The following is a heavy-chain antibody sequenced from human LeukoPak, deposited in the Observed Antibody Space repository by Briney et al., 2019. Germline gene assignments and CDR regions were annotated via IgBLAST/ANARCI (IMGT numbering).Heavy chain of an antibody. Sequence: SETLSLTCTVSGGSISSYYWSWIRQPAGKGLEWIGSIYTSGSTNYNPSLKSRVTMSVDTSKNQFSLKLRSGSAADTAVYYCARRGLVYDSSGYYYVDAFDIWGQGTMVTVSS. CDR1: GGSISSYY. CDR3: ARRGLVYDSSGYYYVDAFDI. CDR2: IYTSGST. V-gene: IGHV4-4*07. D-gene: IGHD3-22*01. J-gene: IGHJ3*02.